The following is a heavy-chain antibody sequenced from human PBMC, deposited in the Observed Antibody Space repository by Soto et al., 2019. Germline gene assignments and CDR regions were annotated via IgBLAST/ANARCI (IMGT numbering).Heavy chain of an antibody. CDR3: ARRYARAWFDP. Sequence: SETLSLTCTVSGGSVSSGSYYWSWIRQPPGKGLEWIGYIYYSGSTNYNPSLKSRVTISVDTSKNQFSLKLSSVTAADTAVYYCARRYARAWFDPWGQGTLVTVSS. CDR2: IYYSGST. CDR1: GGSVSSGSYY. V-gene: IGHV4-61*01. D-gene: IGHD3-16*01. J-gene: IGHJ5*02.